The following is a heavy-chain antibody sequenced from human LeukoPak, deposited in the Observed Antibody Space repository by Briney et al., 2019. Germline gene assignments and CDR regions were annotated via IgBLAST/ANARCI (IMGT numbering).Heavy chain of an antibody. Sequence: ASVKVSCKASGYTFTDYYVHWVRQAPGQGLEWLGWISPNSGDTKYAQNFQGRVTMTGDTSISTAYMELRSLRFDDTAVYWCAREGMTANAFDIWGQGTMVTVSS. CDR2: ISPNSGDT. J-gene: IGHJ3*02. D-gene: IGHD6-13*01. V-gene: IGHV1-2*02. CDR1: GYTFTDYY. CDR3: AREGMTANAFDI.